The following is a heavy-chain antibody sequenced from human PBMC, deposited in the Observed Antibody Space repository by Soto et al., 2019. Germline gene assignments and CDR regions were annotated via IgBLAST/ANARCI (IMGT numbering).Heavy chain of an antibody. Sequence: PSQTLSVTGAISGDSISTNTAASDWIRQSPSRGLEWLGRTYYRSYWYNDYAASVKGRISINPDTSNNQVSLQLKSVTPVDTAVYYCVRLIGVSGLESWGKGTLVTVSS. CDR2: TYYRSYWYN. V-gene: IGHV6-1*01. CDR1: GDSISTNTAA. J-gene: IGHJ5*01. D-gene: IGHD2-8*01. CDR3: VRLIGVSGLES.